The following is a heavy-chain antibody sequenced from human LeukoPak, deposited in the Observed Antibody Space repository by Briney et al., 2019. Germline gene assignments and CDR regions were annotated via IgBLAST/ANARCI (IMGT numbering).Heavy chain of an antibody. V-gene: IGHV4-30-2*01. CDR2: IYHSGST. Sequence: SQTLSLTCTVSGGSISSGGYYWSWIRQPPGKGLEWIGYIYHSGSTYYNPSLKSRVTISVDRSKNQFSLKLSSVTAADTAVYYCARQLWELGAFDIWGQGTMVTVSS. J-gene: IGHJ3*02. CDR1: GGSISSGGYY. D-gene: IGHD1-26*01. CDR3: ARQLWELGAFDI.